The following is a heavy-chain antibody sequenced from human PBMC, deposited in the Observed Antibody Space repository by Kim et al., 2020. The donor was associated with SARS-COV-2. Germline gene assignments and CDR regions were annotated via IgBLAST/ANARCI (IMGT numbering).Heavy chain of an antibody. D-gene: IGHD5-12*01. CDR3: AKIGVEMATRGHFDY. V-gene: IGHV3-23*01. J-gene: IGHJ4*02. Sequence: GSVKCRYTISVENTKNTLYLQMNSPRAEDTAVYYCAKIGVEMATRGHFDYWGQGTLVTVSS.